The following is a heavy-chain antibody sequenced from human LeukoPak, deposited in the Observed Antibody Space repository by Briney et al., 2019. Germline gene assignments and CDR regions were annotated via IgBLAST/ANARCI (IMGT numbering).Heavy chain of an antibody. CDR3: ARARGFVDIVATINY. J-gene: IGHJ4*02. CDR2: ISSSSSYI. V-gene: IGHV3-21*01. Sequence: GGSLRLSCAASGFTFSSYSMNWVRQAPGKGLEWVSSISSSSSYIYYADSVKGRFTISRDNSKNTLYLQMNSLRAEDTAVYYCARARGFVDIVATINYWGQGTLVTVSS. D-gene: IGHD5-12*01. CDR1: GFTFSSYS.